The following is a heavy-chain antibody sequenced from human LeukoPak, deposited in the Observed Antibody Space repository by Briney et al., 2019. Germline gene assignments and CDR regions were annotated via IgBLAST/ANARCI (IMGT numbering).Heavy chain of an antibody. CDR1: GFSFDTYA. D-gene: IGHD4-17*01. CDR3: VKFTVPDY. Sequence: AGGSLRLSCAAPGFSFDTYAMHWFGQAPAKGLEWVAVISYDGSNKYYADFVKGRFTISRDNAKNTLYLQMNSLRADDTAVYYCVKFTVPDYWGQGTLVTVSS. V-gene: IGHV3-30-3*01. CDR2: ISYDGSNK. J-gene: IGHJ4*02.